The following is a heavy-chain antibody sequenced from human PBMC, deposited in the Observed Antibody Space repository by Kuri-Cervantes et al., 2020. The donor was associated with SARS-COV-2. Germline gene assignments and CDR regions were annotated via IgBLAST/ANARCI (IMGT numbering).Heavy chain of an antibody. V-gene: IGHV4-34*01. D-gene: IGHD2-2*01. CDR3: ARGTGYQLPDGWGWVGY. CDR2: INHSGST. Sequence: SETLSLTCAVYGGSFSGYYWSWIRQPPGKGLEWIGEINHSGSTNYNPSLKSRVTISVDTSKNQFSLKLSSVTAADTAVYYCARGTGYQLPDGWGWVGYWGQGTLVTVSS. J-gene: IGHJ4*02. CDR1: GGSFSGYY.